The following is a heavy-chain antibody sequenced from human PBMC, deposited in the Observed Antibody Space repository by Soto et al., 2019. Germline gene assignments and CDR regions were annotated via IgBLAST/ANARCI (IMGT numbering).Heavy chain of an antibody. V-gene: IGHV4-39*01. J-gene: IGHJ2*01. CDR3: ASLYSDFEWYFDL. CDR2: IYYSGST. Sequence: PSETLSLTCTVSGGSISSSSYYWGWIRQPPGKGLEWIGSIYYSGSTYYNPSLKSRVTISVDTSKNQFSLKLSSVTAADTAVYYCASLYSDFEWYFDLWGRGTLVTSPQ. CDR1: GGSISSSSYY. D-gene: IGHD1-26*01.